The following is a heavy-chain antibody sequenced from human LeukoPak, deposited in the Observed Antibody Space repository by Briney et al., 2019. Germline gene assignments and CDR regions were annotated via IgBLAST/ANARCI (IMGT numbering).Heavy chain of an antibody. CDR1: GFTFSSYG. D-gene: IGHD1-26*01. CDR3: ARDRESELLVPFAFNCFDP. J-gene: IGHJ5*02. Sequence: GGSLRLSCAASGFTFSSYGMHWVRQAPGKGLEWVAVIWYDGSNKYYADSVKGRFTISRDNSKNTLYLQMNSLRAEDTAVYYCARDRESELLVPFAFNCFDPWGQGTLVTVSS. V-gene: IGHV3-33*01. CDR2: IWYDGSNK.